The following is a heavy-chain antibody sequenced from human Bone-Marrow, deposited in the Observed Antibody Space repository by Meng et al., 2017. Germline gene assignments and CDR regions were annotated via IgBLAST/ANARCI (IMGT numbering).Heavy chain of an antibody. Sequence: GESLKISCTGSGFIFNSYAMGWVRQAPGKGLEWASVIGANGGSTSYADSVKSRFTISRDNSKNTIYLQMSSLRADDTAVYYCAKGAGRIASTGKRYFDYWGLGTLVTVSS. CDR1: GFIFNSYA. CDR3: AKGAGRIASTGKRYFDY. V-gene: IGHV3-23*01. D-gene: IGHD6-13*01. J-gene: IGHJ4*02. CDR2: IGANGGST.